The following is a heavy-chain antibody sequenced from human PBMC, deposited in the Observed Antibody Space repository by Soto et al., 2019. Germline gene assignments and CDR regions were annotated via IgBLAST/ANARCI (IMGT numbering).Heavy chain of an antibody. Sequence: TMSLPCPFSGRSISAGDYYWIWLRQIRQPPGKGLEWIGYIYYSGSTYYNPSLKSRITISLATSKNPFSLKLSSVTAADTAVYYCARGVGVVVIRYFDNCGQGTLVNASA. D-gene: IGHD3-22*01. V-gene: IGHV4-30-4*01. CDR1: GRSISAGDYY. CDR3: ARGVGVVVIRYFDN. CDR2: IYYSGST. J-gene: IGHJ4*02.